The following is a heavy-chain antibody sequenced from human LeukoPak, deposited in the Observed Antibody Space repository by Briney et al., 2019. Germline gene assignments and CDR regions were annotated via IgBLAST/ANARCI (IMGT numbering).Heavy chain of an antibody. CDR1: GGTFSSYA. CDR2: IIPIFGTA. D-gene: IGHD2-2*01. CDR3: ARVPPFVVVPAARGYYFDY. J-gene: IGHJ4*02. V-gene: IGHV1-69*13. Sequence: SVKVSCKASGGTFSSYAISWVRQAPGQGLEWMGGIIPIFGTANYAQKFQGRVTITADESTSTAYMELSSLRSEDTAVYYCARVPPFVVVPAARGYYFDYWGQGTLVTVSS.